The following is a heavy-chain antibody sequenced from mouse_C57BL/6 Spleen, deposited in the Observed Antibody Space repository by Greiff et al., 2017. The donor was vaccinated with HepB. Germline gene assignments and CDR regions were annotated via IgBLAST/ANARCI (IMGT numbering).Heavy chain of an antibody. D-gene: IGHD6-5*01. CDR3: TREPTNYAMDY. V-gene: IGHV5-9-1*02. Sequence: EVKLMESGEGLVKPGGSLKLSCAASGFTFSSYAMSWVRQTPEKRLEWVAYISSGGDYIYYADTVKGRFTISRDNARNTLYLQMSSLKSEDTAMYYCTREPTNYAMDYWGQGTSVTVSS. CDR1: GFTFSSYA. CDR2: ISSGGDYI. J-gene: IGHJ4*01.